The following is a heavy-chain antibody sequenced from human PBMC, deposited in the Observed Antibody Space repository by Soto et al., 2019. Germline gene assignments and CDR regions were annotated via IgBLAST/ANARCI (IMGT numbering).Heavy chain of an antibody. CDR1: GFTFSSYA. Sequence: QVQLVESGGGVVQPGRSLRLSCAASGFTFSSYAMHWVRQAPGKGLEWVAVISYDGSNKYYADSVKGRFTISRDNSKITLYLQMNSLRAEDTAVYYCAREDGDYVLSPLFDPWGQGTLVTFSS. CDR2: ISYDGSNK. CDR3: AREDGDYVLSPLFDP. D-gene: IGHD4-17*01. V-gene: IGHV3-30-3*01. J-gene: IGHJ5*02.